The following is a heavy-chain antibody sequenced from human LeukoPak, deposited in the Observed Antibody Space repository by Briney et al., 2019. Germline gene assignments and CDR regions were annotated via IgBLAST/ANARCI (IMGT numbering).Heavy chain of an antibody. Sequence: SETLSLTCAVYGGSFSGYYWSWIRQPPGKGLEWIGEINHSGSTNYNPSLKSRVTISVDTSKNQFSPKLSSVTAADTAVYYCARHSTFYMDVWGEGTTVTVSS. CDR1: GGSFSGYY. J-gene: IGHJ6*03. CDR3: ARHSTFYMDV. CDR2: INHSGST. D-gene: IGHD2/OR15-2a*01. V-gene: IGHV4-34*01.